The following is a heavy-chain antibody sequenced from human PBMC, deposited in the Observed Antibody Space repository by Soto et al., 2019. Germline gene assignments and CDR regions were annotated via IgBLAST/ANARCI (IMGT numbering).Heavy chain of an antibody. D-gene: IGHD1-26*01. V-gene: IGHV1-18*01. Sequence: QVHLVQSGAEVKKPGASVKVSCKASGYTFTSYGITWVRQAPGQGIEWMGWISAHNGNTDYAQKLQGTVIVTRDTSTSTAYMELRSLRSDDTAVYYCASGRYGDYWGQGALVTVSS. J-gene: IGHJ4*02. CDR3: ASGRYGDY. CDR2: ISAHNGNT. CDR1: GYTFTSYG.